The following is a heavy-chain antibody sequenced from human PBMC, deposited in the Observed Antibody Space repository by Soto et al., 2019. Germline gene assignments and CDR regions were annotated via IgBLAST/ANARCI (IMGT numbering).Heavy chain of an antibody. J-gene: IGHJ4*02. CDR1: GGSISSYY. Sequence: SETLSLTCTVSGGSISSYYWSWIRQPPGKGLEWIGYIYYSGSTNYNPCLKSRVTISVDTSKNQFSLKLSSVTAADTAVYYCARHYYDSRGYYLSVFDYWGQGTLVTVSS. V-gene: IGHV4-59*01. CDR3: ARHYYDSRGYYLSVFDY. CDR2: IYYSGST. D-gene: IGHD3-22*01.